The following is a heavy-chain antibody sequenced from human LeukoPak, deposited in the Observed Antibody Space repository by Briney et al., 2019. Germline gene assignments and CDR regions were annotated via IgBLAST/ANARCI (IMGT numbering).Heavy chain of an antibody. J-gene: IGHJ4*02. CDR2: IHYTGST. D-gene: IGHD5-24*01. Sequence: SETLSLTCTVSSGSISTYYWSWIRQPPGKRLEWIGFIHYTGSTNYNPSLKSRVTMSSDTATNQFSLTLNSVTAADTAVYYCVRDYRWQFDYWGPGTLVTVSS. CDR1: SGSISTYY. V-gene: IGHV4-59*12. CDR3: VRDYRWQFDY.